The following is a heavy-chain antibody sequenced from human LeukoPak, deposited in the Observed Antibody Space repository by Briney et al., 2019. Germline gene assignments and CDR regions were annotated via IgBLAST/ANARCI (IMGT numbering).Heavy chain of an antibody. J-gene: IGHJ4*02. Sequence: SETLSLTCTVSGGSISSSSYYWGWIRQPPGKGLEWIGSIYYSGSTYYNPSLKSRVTISVDTSKNQFSLKLSSVTAADTAVYYCARGMAAGCHTALGYCSSTSCPTYWGQGTLVTVSS. V-gene: IGHV4-39*07. CDR3: ARGMAAGCHTALGYCSSTSCPTY. CDR2: IYYSGST. D-gene: IGHD2-2*01. CDR1: GGSISSSSYY.